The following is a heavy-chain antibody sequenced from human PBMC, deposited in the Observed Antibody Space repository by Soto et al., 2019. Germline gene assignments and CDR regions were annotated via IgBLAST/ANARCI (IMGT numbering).Heavy chain of an antibody. CDR2: IDPSDSYT. CDR1: GYSFTSYW. D-gene: IGHD2-21*01. Sequence: CESLQISCKGAGYSFTSYWISWVRQMPGKGLEWMGRIDPSDSYTNYSPSFQGHVTISADTSINTAYLQWSSLKASDIAMYYCARHMRQNAYYYYDMDVWGQGTTVTVSS. J-gene: IGHJ6*02. CDR3: ARHMRQNAYYYYDMDV. V-gene: IGHV5-10-1*01.